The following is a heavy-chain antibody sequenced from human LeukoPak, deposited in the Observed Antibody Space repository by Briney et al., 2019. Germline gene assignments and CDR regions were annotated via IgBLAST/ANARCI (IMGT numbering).Heavy chain of an antibody. CDR1: GFTFGNYW. CDR3: ARGPPYGVRSDFFDY. CDR2: VKQDVDKK. D-gene: IGHD2-8*01. V-gene: IGHV3-7*01. Sequence: SGGSLRLSCAGSGFTFGNYWMSWVRQAPGKVLEWVASVKQDVDKKDYVDSLKDRVTISRDNGKNTLYLQMNSLRAEDTAVYYCARGPPYGVRSDFFDYWGQGTVVTVSS. J-gene: IGHJ4*02.